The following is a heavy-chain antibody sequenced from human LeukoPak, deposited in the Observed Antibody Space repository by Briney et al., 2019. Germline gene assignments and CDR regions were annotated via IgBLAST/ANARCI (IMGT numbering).Heavy chain of an antibody. J-gene: IGHJ4*02. CDR2: LSSSGSAF. CDR3: ARSARLMKGVVEVTALDD. Sequence: GGSLRLSCAASGFTFDDYAMHWVRQAPGKGLEWIAYLSSSGSAFSYADSVKGRFTIARDNAKNSVYLEMNSLRADDTAVYYCARSARLMKGVVEVTALDDWGQGTLVTVSS. CDR1: GFTFDDYA. V-gene: IGHV3-48*03. D-gene: IGHD3-3*01.